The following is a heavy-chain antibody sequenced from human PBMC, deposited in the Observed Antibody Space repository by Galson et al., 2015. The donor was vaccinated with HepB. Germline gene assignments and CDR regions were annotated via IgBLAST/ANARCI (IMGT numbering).Heavy chain of an antibody. V-gene: IGHV3-7*01. D-gene: IGHD2-8*01. Sequence: SLRLSCAASGFTFSTYWMTWGRQAPGTGLEWVANIKKDGSAKSYVNSVKGRFTISRDSAKNSLYLQMDSLRVEDTAVYYCARGMGLDVWGQGTTVIVSS. CDR3: ARGMGLDV. J-gene: IGHJ6*02. CDR2: IKKDGSAK. CDR1: GFTFSTYW.